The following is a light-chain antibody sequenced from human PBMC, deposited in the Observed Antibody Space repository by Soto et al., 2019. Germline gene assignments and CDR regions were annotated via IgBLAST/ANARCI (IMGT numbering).Light chain of an antibody. CDR3: QQRSNWPPYT. J-gene: IGKJ2*01. CDR1: QSISSY. Sequence: SVLTQSPATLSLSPGERATLSCRASQSISSYVAWYQQKPGQAPRLLIYDASNRAPGIPARFSGSGSGTDFTLTISSLEPEDFAVYYCQQRSNWPPYTFGQGTKLEMK. CDR2: DAS. V-gene: IGKV3-11*01.